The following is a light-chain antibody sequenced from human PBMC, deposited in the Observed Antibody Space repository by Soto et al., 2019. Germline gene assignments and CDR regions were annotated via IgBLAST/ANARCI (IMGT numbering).Light chain of an antibody. J-gene: IGLJ2*01. CDR3: CSYAGSITFT. CDR2: DVT. V-gene: IGLV2-11*01. Sequence: QSALTQPRSVSGSPGQSVTVSCTATSSDVGGYNYVSWYQHHPGKAPKLIIYDVTKRPSGVPDRFTGSKSGNTASLTISGLQAEDEANYYCCSYAGSITFTFGGGTKLTVL. CDR1: SSDVGGYNY.